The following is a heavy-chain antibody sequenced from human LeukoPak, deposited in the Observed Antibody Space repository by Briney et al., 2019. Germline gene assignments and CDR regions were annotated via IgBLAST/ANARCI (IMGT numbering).Heavy chain of an antibody. CDR3: ARGLYSGYELFDY. Sequence: ASVKVSCKASGYTFTSYDIDWVRQATGQGLEWMGWMNPNSGNTGYAQKFQGRVTMTRSTSISTAYMELSSLRSEDTAVYYCARGLYSGYELFDYWGQGTLVTVSS. CDR1: GYTFTSYD. D-gene: IGHD5-12*01. V-gene: IGHV1-8*01. CDR2: MNPNSGNT. J-gene: IGHJ4*02.